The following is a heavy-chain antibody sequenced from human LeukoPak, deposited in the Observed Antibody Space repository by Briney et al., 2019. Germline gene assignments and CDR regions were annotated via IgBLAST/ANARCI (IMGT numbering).Heavy chain of an antibody. Sequence: SQTLSLTCAVSGGSISSGGYSWSWIRQPPGKGLEWIGYIYHSGSTYYNPSLKSRVTISVDRSKNQFSLKLSSVTAADTAVYYCARGLSYYDFWSGYYTGTTTYFDYWGQGTLVTVSS. CDR3: ARGLSYYDFWSGYYTGTTTYFDY. V-gene: IGHV4-30-2*01. D-gene: IGHD3-3*01. CDR1: GGSISSGGYS. CDR2: IYHSGST. J-gene: IGHJ4*02.